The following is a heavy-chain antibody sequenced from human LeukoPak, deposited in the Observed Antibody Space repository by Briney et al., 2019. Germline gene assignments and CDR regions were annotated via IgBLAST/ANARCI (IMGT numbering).Heavy chain of an antibody. CDR1: GFTFSSYA. V-gene: IGHV3-64*01. CDR2: ISSNGGST. J-gene: IGHJ4*02. D-gene: IGHD6-19*01. Sequence: AGGSLRFSCAASGFTFSSYAMHWVRQAPGKGLEYVPAISSNGGSTYYANSVKGRFTISRDNSKNTLYLQMGSLRAEDMAVYYCAKEAPGYSSGWYIDYWGQGTLVTVSS. CDR3: AKEAPGYSSGWYIDY.